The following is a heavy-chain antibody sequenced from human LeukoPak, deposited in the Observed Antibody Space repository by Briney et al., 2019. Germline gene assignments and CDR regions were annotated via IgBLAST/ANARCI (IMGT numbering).Heavy chain of an antibody. CDR3: ARGSSSSALLCDY. D-gene: IGHD6-6*01. V-gene: IGHV3-21*01. CDR1: GFTFSSYS. CDR2: ISSSSSYI. J-gene: IGHJ4*02. Sequence: GGSLRLSCAASGFTFSSYSMNWVRQAPGKGLEWVSSISSSSSYIYYADSVKGRFTISRDNAKNSLYLQMNSLRAEDTAVYYCARGSSSSALLCDYWGQGTLVTVSS.